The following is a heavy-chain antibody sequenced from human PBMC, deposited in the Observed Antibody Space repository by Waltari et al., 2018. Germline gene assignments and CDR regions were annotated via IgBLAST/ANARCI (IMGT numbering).Heavy chain of an antibody. J-gene: IGHJ4*02. CDR1: DGSVTTKNYY. V-gene: IGHV4-39*01. D-gene: IGHD1-1*01. CDR3: ARQPLEIDS. Sequence: QLHLQESGPGLGKPSETLSLTCSVSDGSVTTKNYYWAWIRQPPGKGLEWIGGIRYGGIPYYNLSLKSRVTISLDTSNNQFSMDLPSVSAADAAVYYCARQPLEIDSWGQGTLVTVSS. CDR2: IRYGGIP.